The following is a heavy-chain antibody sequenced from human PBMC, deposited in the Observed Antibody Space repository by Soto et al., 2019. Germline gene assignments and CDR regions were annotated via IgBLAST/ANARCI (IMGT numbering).Heavy chain of an antibody. V-gene: IGHV3-23*01. CDR1: GFTFSSYA. Sequence: PGGSLRLSCAASGFTFSSYAMSWVRQAPGKGLEWVSAISGSGGSTYYADSVKGRFTISRDNSKNTLYLQMNSLRAEDTAVYYCAKAPYDFWSGYYPFDYWGQGTRVTVSS. D-gene: IGHD3-3*01. J-gene: IGHJ4*02. CDR2: ISGSGGST. CDR3: AKAPYDFWSGYYPFDY.